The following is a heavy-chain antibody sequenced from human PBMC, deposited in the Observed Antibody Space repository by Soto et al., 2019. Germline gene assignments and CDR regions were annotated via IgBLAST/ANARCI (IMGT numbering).Heavy chain of an antibody. Sequence: PGGSLRLSRAASGFTFSTSWMNWVRQAPGKGLECVANIKQDGSEKYYLDSVRGRFTISRDNAKNSLYLQMNSLRAEDTAVYYCARSYGNYVEYFDYWGQGTLVTVAS. CDR2: IKQDGSEK. CDR3: ARSYGNYVEYFDY. V-gene: IGHV3-7*03. J-gene: IGHJ4*02. D-gene: IGHD3-22*01. CDR1: GFTFSTSW.